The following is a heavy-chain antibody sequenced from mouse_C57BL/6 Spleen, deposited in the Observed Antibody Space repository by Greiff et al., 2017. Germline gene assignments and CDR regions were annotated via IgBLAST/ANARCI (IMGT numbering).Heavy chain of an antibody. CDR2: IHPNSGST. Sequence: QVQLQQSGAELVKPGASVKLSCKASGYTFTSYWMHWVKQRPGQGLEWIGMIHPNSGSTNYNEKFKSKATLTVDKSSSTAYMQLSSLTSEDSAVYYCARWGLRLLAYWGQGTLVTVSA. V-gene: IGHV1-64*01. CDR1: GYTFTSYW. D-gene: IGHD2-4*01. J-gene: IGHJ3*01. CDR3: ARWGLRLLAY.